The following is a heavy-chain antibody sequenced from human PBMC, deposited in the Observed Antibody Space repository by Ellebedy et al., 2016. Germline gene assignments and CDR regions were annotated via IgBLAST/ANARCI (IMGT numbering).Heavy chain of an antibody. D-gene: IGHD6-19*01. CDR2: IYYSGST. CDR1: GASISSYY. CDR3: ARDGRAVAGGFDY. J-gene: IGHJ4*02. V-gene: IGHV4-59*01. Sequence: SETLSLTXTVSGASISSYYWSWIRQPPGKGLEWIGYIYYSGSTNYNPYLKSRVTISVATSKNQFSLKLSSVTAADTAVYYCARDGRAVAGGFDYWGQGTLVTVSS.